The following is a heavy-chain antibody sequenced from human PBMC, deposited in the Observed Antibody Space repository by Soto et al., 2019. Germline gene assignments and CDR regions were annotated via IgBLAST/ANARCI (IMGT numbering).Heavy chain of an antibody. J-gene: IGHJ6*02. V-gene: IGHV3-30*03. CDR2: ISCDGSNK. CDR1: GFTFSSYV. Sequence: GGSLRVSCAASGFTFSSYVMHWVRQSPGKGLEWVAVISCDGSNKYYADSVKGRFTISRDNSKNTLYLQMNSLRAEDTAVYYCAQSGTGDSSGYYYADYYYGMDVWGQGTTVTVSS. CDR3: AQSGTGDSSGYYYADYYYGMDV. D-gene: IGHD3-22*01.